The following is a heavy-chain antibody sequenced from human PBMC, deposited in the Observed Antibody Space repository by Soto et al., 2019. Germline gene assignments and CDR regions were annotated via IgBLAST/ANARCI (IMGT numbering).Heavy chain of an antibody. J-gene: IGHJ4*02. CDR2: IIPILGIA. Sequence: QVQLVQSGAEVKKPGSSVKVSCKASGATFSSYTISWVRQAPGQGLEWMGRIIPILGIANYAQKFQGRVTITADKSTSTAYMELSSLRSEDTAVYYCAGTVGPDIVAVGYWGQGTLVTVSS. V-gene: IGHV1-69*02. D-gene: IGHD5-12*01. CDR1: GATFSSYT. CDR3: AGTVGPDIVAVGY.